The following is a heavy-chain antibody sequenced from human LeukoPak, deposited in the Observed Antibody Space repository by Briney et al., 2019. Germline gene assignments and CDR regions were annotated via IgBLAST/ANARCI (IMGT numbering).Heavy chain of an antibody. CDR1: GGSFSEYR. D-gene: IGHD4-17*01. CDR2: INHSGST. V-gene: IGHV4-34*01. J-gene: IGHJ4*02. CDR3: ARRVTTRLPFRY. Sequence: SETLSLTCAVYGGSFSEYRWSWIRQPPGKGLEWIGEINHSGSTNYNPSLKSRVTISVDTSKKQFSLKLTSVTAADTAVYYCARRVTTRLPFRYWGQGTLVTVSS.